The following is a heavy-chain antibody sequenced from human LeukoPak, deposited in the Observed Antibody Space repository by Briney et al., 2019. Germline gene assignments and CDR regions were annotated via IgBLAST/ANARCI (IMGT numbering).Heavy chain of an antibody. V-gene: IGHV1-58*02. CDR3: AAYESRPNYNYGMDV. CDR1: GFTFTSSA. D-gene: IGHD3-16*01. CDR2: IVVGSGNT. Sequence: SVKVSCKASGFTFTSSAMQWVRQARGQRLEWIGWIVVGSGNTNYAQKFQERVTITRDMSTSTAYMELSSLRSEDTAVYYCAAYESRPNYNYGMDVWGQGTTVTVSS. J-gene: IGHJ6*02.